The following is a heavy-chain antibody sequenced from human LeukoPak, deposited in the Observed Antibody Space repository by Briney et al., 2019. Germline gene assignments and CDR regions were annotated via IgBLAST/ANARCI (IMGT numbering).Heavy chain of an antibody. Sequence: SGGSLRLSCAASGFTFSSYAMHWVRQAPGKGLEWVAVISYDGSNKYYADSVKGRFTISRDNSKNTLYLQMNSLRAEDTAVYYCARDRPMIIVADAFDIWGQGTMVTVSS. CDR2: ISYDGSNK. CDR1: GFTFSSYA. CDR3: ARDRPMIIVADAFDI. J-gene: IGHJ3*02. V-gene: IGHV3-30*04. D-gene: IGHD3-22*01.